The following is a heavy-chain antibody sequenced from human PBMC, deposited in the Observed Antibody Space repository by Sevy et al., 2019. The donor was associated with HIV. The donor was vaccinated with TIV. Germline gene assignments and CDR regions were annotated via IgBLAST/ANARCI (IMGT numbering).Heavy chain of an antibody. J-gene: IGHJ4*02. CDR3: ARDLHYYGSGSYYRTGRAFDY. D-gene: IGHD3-10*01. Sequence: ASVKVSCKASGGTFSSYAISWVRQAPGQGLEWMGGIIPIFGTANYAQKFQGRVTITADKSTSTAYMELSSLRSEDTAVYYCARDLHYYGSGSYYRTGRAFDYWGQGTLVTVSS. CDR1: GGTFSSYA. V-gene: IGHV1-69*06. CDR2: IIPIFGTA.